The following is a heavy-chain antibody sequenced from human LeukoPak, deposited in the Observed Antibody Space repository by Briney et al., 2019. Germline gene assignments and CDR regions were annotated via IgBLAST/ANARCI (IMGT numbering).Heavy chain of an antibody. CDR1: GFTFKNYW. D-gene: IGHD1-26*01. CDR3: GRPLVGTSSAAFDI. V-gene: IGHV3-74*01. Sequence: GGSLRLSCAASGFTFKNYWMHWVRQAPGKGLVWVSVTSSDGRITNYADSVKGRFTISRDNAKNTLYLQLNSLRAEDTAVYYCGRPLVGTSSAAFDIWGQGTMVTVSS. J-gene: IGHJ3*02. CDR2: TSSDGRIT.